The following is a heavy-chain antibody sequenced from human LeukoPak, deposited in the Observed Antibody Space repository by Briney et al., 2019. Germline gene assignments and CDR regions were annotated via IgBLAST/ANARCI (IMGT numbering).Heavy chain of an antibody. J-gene: IGHJ5*01. Sequence: ASVKVSCKASGYTFTGYYMHWVRQAPGQGLEWMGWINPNSGGTNYAQKFQGWVTMTRDTSISTAYMELSRLRSDDTAVYYCATGLYGSGSYFDSWGQGTLVTVSS. V-gene: IGHV1-2*04. CDR3: ATGLYGSGSYFDS. D-gene: IGHD3-10*01. CDR1: GYTFTGYY. CDR2: INPNSGGT.